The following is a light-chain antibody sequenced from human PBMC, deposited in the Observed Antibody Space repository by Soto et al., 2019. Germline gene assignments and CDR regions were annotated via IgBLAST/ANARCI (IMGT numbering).Light chain of an antibody. J-gene: IGLJ3*02. CDR2: MNN. V-gene: IGLV1-47*01. Sequence: QSVLTQPPSASGTPGKRVTISCSGSSSNIGSHYVYWYQQLPGTAPKLLIYMNNQRPSGVPDRFSGSTSGTSASLAISGLRSEDEADYYCAAWDASLSGPVFGGGTKLTVL. CDR1: SSNIGSHY. CDR3: AAWDASLSGPV.